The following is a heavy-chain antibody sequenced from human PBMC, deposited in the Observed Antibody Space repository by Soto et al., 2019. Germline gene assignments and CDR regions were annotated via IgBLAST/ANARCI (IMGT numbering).Heavy chain of an antibody. CDR3: AKEPTNSNGGRRLVHY. J-gene: IGHJ4*02. CDR1: VFTFGDYA. CDR2: ISGRGRAT. V-gene: IGHV3-23*01. Sequence: GGSLRLSCSASVFTFGDYAMSWIRQAPGQVLVWVSTISGRGRATYYADSVEGRFSISRDNSKNTMYLQMNTLRADDTAVYYCAKEPTNSNGGRRLVHYWGQGTLVTVSS. D-gene: IGHD4-17*01.